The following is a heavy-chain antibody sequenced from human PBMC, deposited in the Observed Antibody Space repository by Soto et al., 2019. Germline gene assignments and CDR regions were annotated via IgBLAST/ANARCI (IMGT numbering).Heavy chain of an antibody. V-gene: IGHV4-31*03. Sequence: SETLSLTCTVSGGSISTGGYYWSWIRQHPGKGLEWIGYIYNSASTYYNPSLKSRVTISVDTSKNQFSLKLNSLTAADTAVYYCARDLWGYCGTDCYPLDVWGQGTTVTVSS. CDR3: ARDLWGYCGTDCYPLDV. J-gene: IGHJ6*02. CDR1: GGSISTGGYY. D-gene: IGHD2-21*02. CDR2: IYNSAST.